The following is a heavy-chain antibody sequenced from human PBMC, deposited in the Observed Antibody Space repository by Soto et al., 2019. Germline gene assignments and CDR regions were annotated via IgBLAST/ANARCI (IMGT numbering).Heavy chain of an antibody. Sequence: EVRLVESEGGLVQPGGSLSLSCAASGFTFSYYWMHWVRQAPGQGLLWVSRIHSDGSSTTYAHSVKGRFTISRDNAKNTVSLQMNSLRVEDTGVYFCARGDRGAFDLWGQGTMVTVSS. CDR2: IHSDGSST. D-gene: IGHD2-21*02. CDR3: ARGDRGAFDL. CDR1: GFTFSYYW. J-gene: IGHJ3*01. V-gene: IGHV3-74*01.